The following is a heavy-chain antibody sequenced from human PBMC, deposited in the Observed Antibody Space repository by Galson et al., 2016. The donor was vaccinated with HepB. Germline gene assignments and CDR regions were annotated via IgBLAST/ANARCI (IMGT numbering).Heavy chain of an antibody. D-gene: IGHD3-10*01. J-gene: IGHJ4*02. CDR1: GYNFLSYG. CDR2: IIPIFRTT. CDR3: AREGAYYGSGSYYNPGEY. V-gene: IGHV1-69*06. Sequence: SVKVSCKASGYNFLSYGISWLRQAPGQGLEWMGGIIPIFRTTDYAQKFRGRVTITADTSTSTAYMELRSLRSEDTAMYYCAREGAYYGSGSYYNPGEYWGQGTLVTVSS.